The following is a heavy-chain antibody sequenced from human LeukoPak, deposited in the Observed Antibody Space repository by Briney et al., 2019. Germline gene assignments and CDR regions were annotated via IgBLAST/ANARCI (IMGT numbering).Heavy chain of an antibody. V-gene: IGHV3-53*01. CDR2: IYSGGST. CDR1: GFTVSNNY. Sequence: PAGGSLRLSCAASGFTVSNNYMSWVRQAPGKGLEWVSVIYSGGSTYFADSVKGRFTISRDYSKNTLYLQMNSLRAEDTAVYYCARDQSDFWSIGYYYMDVWGKGTTVTVSS. J-gene: IGHJ6*03. D-gene: IGHD3-3*01. CDR3: ARDQSDFWSIGYYYMDV.